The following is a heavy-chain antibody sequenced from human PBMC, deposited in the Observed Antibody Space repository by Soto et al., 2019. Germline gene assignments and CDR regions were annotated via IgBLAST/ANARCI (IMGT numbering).Heavy chain of an antibody. V-gene: IGHV4-4*07. D-gene: IGHD3-22*01. CDR2: IYSSGNA. Sequence: PEETLSRTSSPPLASISKSYWTWIRQPAGKCLECIGNIYSSGNANYNPSLKSRVTMSLDTSKHQFSLSLKSVTAADTAIYYCAKGRGFYSDNYFDPWGQGTQVTVSS. J-gene: IGHJ5*02. CDR3: AKGRGFYSDNYFDP. CDR1: LASISKSY.